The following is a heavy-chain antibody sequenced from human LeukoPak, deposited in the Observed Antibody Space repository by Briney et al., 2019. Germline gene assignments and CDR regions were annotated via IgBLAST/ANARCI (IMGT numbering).Heavy chain of an antibody. V-gene: IGHV3-33*08. Sequence: GGSLRLSCAASGFTLSSYGMHWVRQAPGKGLEWVAVIWYDGSNKYYADSVKGRFTISRDNSKNTLYLQMNSLRAEDTAVYYCARDLRGYSYGYDVGYWGQGTLVTVSS. J-gene: IGHJ4*02. CDR3: ARDLRGYSYGYDVGY. CDR2: IWYDGSNK. CDR1: GFTLSSYG. D-gene: IGHD5-18*01.